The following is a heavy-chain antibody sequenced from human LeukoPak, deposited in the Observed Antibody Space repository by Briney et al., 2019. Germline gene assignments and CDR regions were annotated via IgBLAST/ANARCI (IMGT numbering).Heavy chain of an antibody. Sequence: PSETLSLTCTVSGGSISSGGYYWSWIRQHPGKGLEWIGYIYYSGSTYYNPSLKSRVTISVDTSKNQFPLKLSSVTAADTAVYYCAIRYSSSWYNWFDPWGQGTLVTVSS. CDR2: IYYSGST. V-gene: IGHV4-31*03. D-gene: IGHD6-13*01. CDR3: AIRYSSSWYNWFDP. J-gene: IGHJ5*02. CDR1: GGSISSGGYY.